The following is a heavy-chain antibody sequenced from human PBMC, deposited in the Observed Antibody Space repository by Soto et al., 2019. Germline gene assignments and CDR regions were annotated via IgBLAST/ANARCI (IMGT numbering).Heavy chain of an antibody. D-gene: IGHD1-1*01. J-gene: IGHJ4*02. Sequence: QVQLVQSGAEVKRPGSSVKVSCKASVGKFSTFAINWVRQAPGHGLEWMGGIIPLFGEANYARKFQGRVTLTADESTTTAFMELSRLRSDDTAVYYCARGFYSDGPTDDYVNWPALLWGQGTRITVTS. CDR3: ARGFYSDGPTDDYVNWPALL. CDR2: IIPLFGEA. V-gene: IGHV1-69*01. CDR1: VGKFSTFA.